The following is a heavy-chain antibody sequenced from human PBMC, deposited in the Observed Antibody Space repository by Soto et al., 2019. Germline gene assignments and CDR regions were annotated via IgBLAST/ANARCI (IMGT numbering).Heavy chain of an antibody. CDR2: VDPTESYS. CDR3: ARDSSYTSGKYLTYYTYAMDV. CDR1: GYTFTNYW. J-gene: IGHJ6*02. D-gene: IGHD3-10*01. V-gene: IGHV5-10-1*01. Sequence: GESLKTSWKGSGYTFTNYWITWVRQIPGKALECLGRVDPTESYSNYSPSFQGHVRISADKSISTAYLQWSSLKASDTAMYYCARDSSYTSGKYLTYYTYAMDVRGQGTTVTVS.